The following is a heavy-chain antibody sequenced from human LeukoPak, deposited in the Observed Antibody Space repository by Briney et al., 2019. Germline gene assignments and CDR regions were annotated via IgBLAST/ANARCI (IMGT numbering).Heavy chain of an antibody. Sequence: PSETLSLTCTVSGDSISSYYWSWIRQPPGKGLEWIGYIYYSGSTNYNPSLKSRVTISVDTSKNQFSLKLSSVTAADTAVYYCARVVDYYDSSGYYKYYFDYWGQGTLVTVSS. CDR2: IYYSGST. D-gene: IGHD3-22*01. J-gene: IGHJ4*02. V-gene: IGHV4-59*01. CDR3: ARVVDYYDSSGYYKYYFDY. CDR1: GDSISSYY.